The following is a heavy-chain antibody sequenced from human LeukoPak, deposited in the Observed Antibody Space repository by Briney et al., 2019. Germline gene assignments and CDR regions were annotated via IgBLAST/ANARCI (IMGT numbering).Heavy chain of an antibody. CDR3: ARDQVYAGLVITPHDY. D-gene: IGHD3/OR15-3a*01. V-gene: IGHV3-21*01. J-gene: IGHJ4*02. Sequence: GGSLRLSCAASGFTFSSYSMNWVRQAPGKGLEWVSSISSSSSYIYYADSVKGRFTTARDNAKNSRYLQMNSLRAEDTAVYYCARDQVYAGLVITPHDYWGQGTLVTVSS. CDR2: ISSSSSYI. CDR1: GFTFSSYS.